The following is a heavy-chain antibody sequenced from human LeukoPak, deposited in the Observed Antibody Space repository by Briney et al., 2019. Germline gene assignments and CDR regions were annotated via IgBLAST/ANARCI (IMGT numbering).Heavy chain of an antibody. J-gene: IGHJ4*02. CDR2: ISGSGGST. Sequence: PGGSLRLSCAASGFTFSSYAMSWVRQAPGKGLEWVSAISGSGGSTYYADSVKGRFTISRDNSKNTLYLQMNSLRAEDTAVYYCAKVVAAATPRWLYFDYWGQGTLVTVSS. D-gene: IGHD6-13*01. CDR1: GFTFSSYA. CDR3: AKVVAAATPRWLYFDY. V-gene: IGHV3-23*01.